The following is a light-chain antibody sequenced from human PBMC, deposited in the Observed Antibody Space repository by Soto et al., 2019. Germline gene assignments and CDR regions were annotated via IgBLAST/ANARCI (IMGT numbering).Light chain of an antibody. CDR3: QQYNSYPVA. V-gene: IGKV1-5*01. CDR2: DAS. J-gene: IGKJ1*01. Sequence: DIQMTQSPSTLYASVGDRVTITCRASQSISSWLAWYQQKPGKAPKLLIYDASSLESGVPSRFSGSVSGTEFTLTISSLQPDDFATYYCQQYNSYPVAFGQGTKVEIK. CDR1: QSISSW.